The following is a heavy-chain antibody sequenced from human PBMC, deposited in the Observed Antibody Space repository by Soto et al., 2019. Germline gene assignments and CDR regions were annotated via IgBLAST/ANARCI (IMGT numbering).Heavy chain of an antibody. V-gene: IGHV1-18*01. D-gene: IGHD3-3*01. CDR2: ISAYNGNT. Sequence: QVQLVQSGAEVKKPGASVKVSCKASGYTFTSYGISWVRQAPGQGLEWMGWISAYNGNTNYAQKLQGRVTMTTDTSTRTAYMELRSLRSDDTAVYYCSRTFYDFWSHRGYYFDYWGQGTLVTVSS. J-gene: IGHJ4*02. CDR3: SRTFYDFWSHRGYYFDY. CDR1: GYTFTSYG.